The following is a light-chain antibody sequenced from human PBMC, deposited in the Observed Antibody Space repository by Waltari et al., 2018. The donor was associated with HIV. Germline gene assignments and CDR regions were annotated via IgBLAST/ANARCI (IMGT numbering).Light chain of an antibody. CDR2: WAS. CDR3: QKYYSPPFT. V-gene: IGKV4-1*01. CDR1: QTSVYGSTTEKY. J-gene: IGKJ4*01. Sequence: IVMTQPPDSLAVSLGERAPLDCRSSQTSVYGSTTEKYLAWYQQKARQPPKLRFSWASPQESGVPDVYSGSGYGTDVTLTINNLQAEDVAVYFCQKYYSPPFTFGGGTKVEIK.